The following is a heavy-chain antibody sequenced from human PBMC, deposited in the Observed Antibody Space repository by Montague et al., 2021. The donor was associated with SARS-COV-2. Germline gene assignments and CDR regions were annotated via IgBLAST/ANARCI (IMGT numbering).Heavy chain of an antibody. CDR1: GGSIRSSSHF. V-gene: IGHV4-39*07. Sequence: SDTLSLTCTVSGGSIRSSSHFWGWFRQPPGQRLEWIGTISYSGSTYYGPSLKSRVIISADTSKNQFSLNLRSVTAADTAVYFCGLGRGFAVGNHYYYSYGLDVWGQGTTVTVSS. CDR3: GLGRGFAVGNHYYYSYGLDV. CDR2: ISYSGST. D-gene: IGHD3-10*01. J-gene: IGHJ6*02.